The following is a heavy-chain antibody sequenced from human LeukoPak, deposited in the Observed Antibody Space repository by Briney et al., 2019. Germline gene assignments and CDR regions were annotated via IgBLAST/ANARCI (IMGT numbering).Heavy chain of an antibody. J-gene: IGHJ4*02. Sequence: ASVKVSCKASGYTFTGYYMHWVRQAPGQGLEWMGRINPNSGGTNYAQKFQGRVTMTRDTSISTAYMELSRLRSDDTAVYYCARAYPYSSGWYSPYYFDYWGQGTLVTVSS. D-gene: IGHD6-19*01. CDR1: GYTFTGYY. V-gene: IGHV1-2*06. CDR2: INPNSGGT. CDR3: ARAYPYSSGWYSPYYFDY.